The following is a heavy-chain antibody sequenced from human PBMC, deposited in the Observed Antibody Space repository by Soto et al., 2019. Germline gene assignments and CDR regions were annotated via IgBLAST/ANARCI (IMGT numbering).Heavy chain of an antibody. CDR2: INHSGST. V-gene: IGHV4-34*01. CDR3: ARSYSSSWYNY. D-gene: IGHD6-13*01. J-gene: IGHJ4*02. Sequence: SETLSLTCAVYGGSFSGYYWSWIRQPPGKGLEWIGEINHSGSTNYNPSLKSRVTISVDTSKNQFSLKLSSVTAADTAVYYCARSYSSSWYNYWGQGTLVTISS. CDR1: GGSFSGYY.